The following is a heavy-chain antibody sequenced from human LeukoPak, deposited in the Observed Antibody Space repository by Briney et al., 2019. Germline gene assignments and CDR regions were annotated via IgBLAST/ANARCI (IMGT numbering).Heavy chain of an antibody. J-gene: IGHJ3*02. CDR2: ISGSGGST. CDR3: ARETTMYYYDRGYAFDI. V-gene: IGHV3-23*01. Sequence: PGGSLRLSCAASGFTFSSYGMIWVRQAPGKGLEWVSGISGSGGSTYVADSVKGRFTVSRDNSKNTLYLQMNSLRAEDTAVYYCARETTMYYYDRGYAFDIWGQGTMVTVSS. CDR1: GFTFSSYG. D-gene: IGHD3-22*01.